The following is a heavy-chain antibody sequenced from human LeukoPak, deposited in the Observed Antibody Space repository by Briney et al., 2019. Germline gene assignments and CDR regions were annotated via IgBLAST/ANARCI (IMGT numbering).Heavy chain of an antibody. Sequence: PGGSLRLSCAASGFTFYSYGMHWVRQAPGKGLEWVALISYNGRNNYYADSVKGRFTISRDNSKNTLYLQVSSLRTEDTAVYFCAKDNRGYFDFWGQGTLVTVPS. J-gene: IGHJ4*02. CDR2: ISYNGRNN. CDR3: AKDNRGYFDF. CDR1: GFTFYSYG. D-gene: IGHD3-16*01. V-gene: IGHV3-30*18.